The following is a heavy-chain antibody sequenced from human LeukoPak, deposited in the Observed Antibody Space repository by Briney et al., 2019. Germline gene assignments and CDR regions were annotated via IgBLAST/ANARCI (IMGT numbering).Heavy chain of an antibody. D-gene: IGHD6-13*01. J-gene: IGHJ6*02. CDR2: ISAYNGNT. CDR3: ARRGRAAAGPPYYYYYGMDV. V-gene: IGHV1-18*01. Sequence: ASVKVSCKASGYTFTSYGISWVRQAPGQGLEWMGWISAYNGNTNYARKLQGRVTMTTDTSTSTAYMELRSLRSDDTAVYYCARRGRAAAGPPYYYYYGMDVWGQGTTVTVSS. CDR1: GYTFTSYG.